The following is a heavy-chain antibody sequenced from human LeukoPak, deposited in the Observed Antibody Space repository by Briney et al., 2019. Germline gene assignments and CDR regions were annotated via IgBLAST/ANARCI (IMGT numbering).Heavy chain of an antibody. J-gene: IGHJ3*02. CDR3: ARQLFEAVDI. CDR1: GGSISSSY. CDR2: IYYSGST. V-gene: IGHV4-59*08. Sequence: SETLSLTSTVSGGSISSSYWRWIRQPPGKGLEWIGYIYYSGSTNYNPSLKSRVTISVDTSKNQFSLKLSSVTAADTAVYYCARQLFEAVDIWGQGTMVTVSS.